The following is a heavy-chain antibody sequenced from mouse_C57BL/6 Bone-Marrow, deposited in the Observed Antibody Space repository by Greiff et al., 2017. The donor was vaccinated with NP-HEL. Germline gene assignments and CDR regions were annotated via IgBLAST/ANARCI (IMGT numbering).Heavy chain of an antibody. CDR2: ISRGGSYT. D-gene: IGHD2-4*01. CDR1: GFTFSSYG. V-gene: IGHV5-6*01. CDR3: ASPYDYDVAWFAY. Sequence: EVKVVESGGDLVKPGGSLKLSCAASGFTFSSYGMSWVRQTPDKRLEWVATISRGGSYTYYPDSVKGRFTISRDTDKNTLYLQMSSLKSEDTAMYYCASPYDYDVAWFAYWGQGTLVTVSA. J-gene: IGHJ3*01.